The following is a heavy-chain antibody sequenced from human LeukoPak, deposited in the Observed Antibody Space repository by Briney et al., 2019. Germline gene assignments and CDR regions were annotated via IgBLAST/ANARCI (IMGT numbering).Heavy chain of an antibody. CDR3: ARDGGSGWYDY. V-gene: IGHV1-69*06. CDR2: IIPIFGTA. CDR1: GGTFSSYA. Sequence: GASVKVSCKASGGTFSSYAISWVRHAPGQGLEWMGGIIPIFGTANNAQKFQGRVTITADKSTSTAYMELSSLRSEDTAVYYCARDGGSGWYDYWGQGTLVTVSS. J-gene: IGHJ4*02. D-gene: IGHD6-19*01.